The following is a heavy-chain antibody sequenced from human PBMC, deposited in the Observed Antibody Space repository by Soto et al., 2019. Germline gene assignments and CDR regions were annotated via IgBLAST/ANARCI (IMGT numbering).Heavy chain of an antibody. CDR1: GFTFSTSA. D-gene: IGHD6-13*01. J-gene: IGHJ6*02. CDR2: ISGSSST. CDR3: ARVREGRSSSWRYYYGMDV. V-gene: IGHV3-23*01. Sequence: PGGSLRLSCEASGFTFSTSAMSWVRHAPGKGLDWVSTISGSSSTYYADSVKGRFTISRDNSKNSLYLQMNSLRDEDTAVYYCARVREGRSSSWRYYYGMDVWGQGTTVTVSS.